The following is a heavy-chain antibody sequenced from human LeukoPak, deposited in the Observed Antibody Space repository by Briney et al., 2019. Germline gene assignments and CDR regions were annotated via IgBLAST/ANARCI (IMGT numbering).Heavy chain of an antibody. Sequence: PGGSLRLSCAASGFTFSSYEMNWVRQAPGKGLEWVSSISSSSSYIYYADSVKGRFTISRDNAKNSLYLQMNSLRAEDTAVYYCARDGSDYGDYDYWGQGTLVTVSS. CDR3: ARDGSDYGDYDY. V-gene: IGHV3-21*01. CDR2: ISSSSSYI. CDR1: GFTFSSYE. D-gene: IGHD4-17*01. J-gene: IGHJ4*02.